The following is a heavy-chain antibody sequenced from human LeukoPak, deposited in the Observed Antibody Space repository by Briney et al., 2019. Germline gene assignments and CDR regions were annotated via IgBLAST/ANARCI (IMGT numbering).Heavy chain of an antibody. J-gene: IGHJ4*02. CDR1: GGSFSGYY. V-gene: IGHV4-34*01. D-gene: IGHD6-19*01. Sequence: SETLSLTCAVYGGSFSGYYWSWIRQPPGKGLEWIGEINHSGSTNYNPSLKSRVTISVDTSKNQFSLKLSSVTAADTAVYYCASGSGRGWYFSYIDYWGQGTLVTVSS. CDR2: INHSGST. CDR3: ASGSGRGWYFSYIDY.